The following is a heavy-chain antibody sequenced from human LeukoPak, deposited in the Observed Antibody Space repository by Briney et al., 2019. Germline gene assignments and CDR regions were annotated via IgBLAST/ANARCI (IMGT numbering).Heavy chain of an antibody. D-gene: IGHD2-2*01. CDR3: ARGDIVVVPAAATPIRGAFDI. J-gene: IGHJ3*02. CDR1: GGSISSYY. CDR2: IYYSGST. Sequence: SETLSLTCTVSGGSISSYYWSWIRQPPGKGLEWIGYIYYSGSTNYNPSLKSRVTISVDTSKNQFSLKLSSVTAADTAVYYCARGDIVVVPAAATPIRGAFDIWGQGTMVTVSS. V-gene: IGHV4-59*01.